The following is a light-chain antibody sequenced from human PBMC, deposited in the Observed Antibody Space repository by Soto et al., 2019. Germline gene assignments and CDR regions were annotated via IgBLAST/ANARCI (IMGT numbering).Light chain of an antibody. V-gene: IGKV1-33*01. CDR3: QYCDYLPL. CDR2: GAS. Sequence: DIQMTQSPSSLSASVGDRVTITCQASHDISNYLNWYQHKPGKAPKLLIYGASNLKTGVPSRFSGCGSGTVFTFTIRSLQPEDIATYYCQYCDYLPLFGPGTTVDLK. J-gene: IGKJ3*01. CDR1: HDISNY.